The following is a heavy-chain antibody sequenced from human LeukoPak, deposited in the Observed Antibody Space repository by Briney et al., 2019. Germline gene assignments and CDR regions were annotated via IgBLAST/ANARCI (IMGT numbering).Heavy chain of an antibody. V-gene: IGHV4-59*01. CDR3: ARENPSGYYNRPIDY. D-gene: IGHD3-22*01. J-gene: IGHJ4*02. CDR2: IYYSGSI. CDR1: GASISSYY. Sequence: MPSETLSLTCTVSGASISSYYWSWIRQPPGKGLEWIGDIYYSGSIKYNPSLKSRVTMSVDTSKNQFSLKLSSVTAAGTAIYYCARENPSGYYNRPIDYWGQGTLVTVSS.